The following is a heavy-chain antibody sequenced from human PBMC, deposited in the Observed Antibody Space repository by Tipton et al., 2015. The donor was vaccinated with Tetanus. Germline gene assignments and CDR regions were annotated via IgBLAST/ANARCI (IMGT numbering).Heavy chain of an antibody. CDR1: VGAIIDSY. Sequence: TLSLTCTVSVGAIIDSYWGWIRQSPGKGLEWIGYIYYSGSTNYSPSLKSRVTISIDTSKSQFSLKLSSVTAADTAVYYCARHDLRLGELSLLSPFDYWGQGTLVTVSS. V-gene: IGHV4-59*08. J-gene: IGHJ4*02. CDR3: ARHDLRLGELSLLSPFDY. CDR2: IYYSGST. D-gene: IGHD3-16*02.